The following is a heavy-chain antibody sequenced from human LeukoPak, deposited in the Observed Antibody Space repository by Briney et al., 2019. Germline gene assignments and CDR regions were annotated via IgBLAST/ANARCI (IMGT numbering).Heavy chain of an antibody. CDR2: INPNSGGT. CDR1: GYSFTSYY. CDR3: VYERTRQITLDYYYGMDV. Sequence: ASVKVSCKASGYSFTSYYINWVRQAPGQGLEWMGWINPNSGGTKYAQKFQGRLTMTRDMSISTSKMELSRLRCAETAADTSVYERTRQITLDYYYGMDVWGQGTTVTVSS. D-gene: IGHD2-8*01. J-gene: IGHJ6*02. V-gene: IGHV1-2*02.